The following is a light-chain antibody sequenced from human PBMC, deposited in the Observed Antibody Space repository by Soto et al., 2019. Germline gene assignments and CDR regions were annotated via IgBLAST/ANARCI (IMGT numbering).Light chain of an antibody. CDR1: QVISTS. CDR3: QQLFDSPIT. J-gene: IGKJ5*01. CDR2: AAS. Sequence: DIPLTQSPSFLSPSIGASVTITCRASQVISTSLAWYQVKPGKAPKLLIYAASTLESGVPSRFSATVSGTEFSLTITSLQPEDFATYYCQQLFDSPITFGQGTRLEIK. V-gene: IGKV1-9*01.